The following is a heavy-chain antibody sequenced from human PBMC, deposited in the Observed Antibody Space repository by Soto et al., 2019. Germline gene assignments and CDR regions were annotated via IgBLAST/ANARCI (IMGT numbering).Heavy chain of an antibody. J-gene: IGHJ6*03. Sequence: SETLSLTCAVYGGSFSGYYWSWIRQPPGKGLEGIGEINHSGSTNYNPSLKSRVTISVDTSKNQFSLKLSSVTAADTAVYYCARGTNDDYYYMDVWGKGTTVTVSS. CDR2: INHSGST. D-gene: IGHD1-1*01. V-gene: IGHV4-34*01. CDR1: GGSFSGYY. CDR3: ARGTNDDYYYMDV.